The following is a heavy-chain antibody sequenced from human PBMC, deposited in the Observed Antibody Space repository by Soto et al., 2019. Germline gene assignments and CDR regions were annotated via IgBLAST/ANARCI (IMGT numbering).Heavy chain of an antibody. J-gene: IGHJ6*02. Sequence: EVQLVESGGVVVQPGGSLRLSCAASGFTFDDYTMHWVRQAPGKGLEWVSLISWDGGSTYYADSVKGRFTISRDNSKNSLYLQMNSLRTEDTALYYCAKAVSITMIVGYGMDVWGQGTTVTVSS. D-gene: IGHD3-22*01. CDR3: AKAVSITMIVGYGMDV. V-gene: IGHV3-43*01. CDR2: ISWDGGST. CDR1: GFTFDDYT.